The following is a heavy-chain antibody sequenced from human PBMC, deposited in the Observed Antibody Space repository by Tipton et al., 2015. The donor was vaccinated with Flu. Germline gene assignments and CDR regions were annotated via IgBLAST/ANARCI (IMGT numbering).Heavy chain of an antibody. CDR2: MYITGST. V-gene: IGHV4-4*07. J-gene: IGHJ6*02. CDR1: GGSISNYY. Sequence: TLSLTCTVSGGSISNYYWSWIRQPAGKGLEWIGRMYITGSTNYNPSLKSRVAMSLDTSKNQFSLRLSYVTSADTALYYSARSGNYLYFNAMDVWGQGTTVTVSS. CDR3: ARSGNYLYFNAMDV. D-gene: IGHD1-26*01.